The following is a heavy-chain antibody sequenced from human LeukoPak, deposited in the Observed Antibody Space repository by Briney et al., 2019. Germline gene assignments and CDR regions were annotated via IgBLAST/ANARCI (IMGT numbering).Heavy chain of an antibody. CDR2: INPNSGGT. Sequence: GASVKVSCKASGYTFTGYYMHWVRQAPGQGLEWMGWINPNSGGTNYAQKFQGRVTITADKSTSTAYMELSSLRSEDTAVYYCARDPDYYGSGSYYNGDYNWFDPWGQGTLVTVSS. J-gene: IGHJ5*02. V-gene: IGHV1-2*02. CDR3: ARDPDYYGSGSYYNGDYNWFDP. D-gene: IGHD3-10*01. CDR1: GYTFTGYY.